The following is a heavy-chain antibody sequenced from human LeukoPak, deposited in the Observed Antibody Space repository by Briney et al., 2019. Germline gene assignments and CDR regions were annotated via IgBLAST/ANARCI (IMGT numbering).Heavy chain of an antibody. CDR1: GGSVSSGNFY. V-gene: IGHV4-61*02. D-gene: IGHD2-21*01. Sequence: PSETLSLTCTVSGGSVSSGNFYWTWLRQPAGNQLEGIGRIHTSGNTNHNPSDWSGVTISTDTSKSQFYLTLNSVTAADTAVYYCARDRGGDSFDIWGQGTTVTVSS. CDR2: IHTSGNT. CDR3: ARDRGGDSFDI. J-gene: IGHJ3*02.